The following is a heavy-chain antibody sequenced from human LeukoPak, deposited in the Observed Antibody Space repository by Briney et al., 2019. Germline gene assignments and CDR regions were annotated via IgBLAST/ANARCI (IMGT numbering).Heavy chain of an antibody. V-gene: IGHV4-59*13. D-gene: IGHD2-21*02. Sequence: PSETLSLTCTVSGGSISSYYWSWMRQPPGKGLVWIGYIYYSGSTNYNPSLKSRVTMSVDTSKNQFSLKLSSVTAADTAVYYCARTLYCGGDCPWGQGTLVTVSS. CDR1: GGSISSYY. J-gene: IGHJ5*02. CDR3: ARTLYCGGDCP. CDR2: IYYSGST.